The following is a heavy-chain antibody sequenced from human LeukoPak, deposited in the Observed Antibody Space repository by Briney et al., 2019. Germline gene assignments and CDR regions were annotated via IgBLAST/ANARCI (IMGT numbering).Heavy chain of an antibody. CDR1: GFTFSSYS. V-gene: IGHV3-21*01. J-gene: IGHJ5*02. D-gene: IGHD3-22*01. Sequence: PGGSLRLSCAASGFTFSSYSMNWVRQAPGKGLEWVSSISSSSSYIYYADSVKGRFTISRDNAKNSLCLQMNSLRAEDTAVYYCAREDDSSGHAGALGFDPWGQGTLVTVSA. CDR2: ISSSSSYI. CDR3: AREDDSSGHAGALGFDP.